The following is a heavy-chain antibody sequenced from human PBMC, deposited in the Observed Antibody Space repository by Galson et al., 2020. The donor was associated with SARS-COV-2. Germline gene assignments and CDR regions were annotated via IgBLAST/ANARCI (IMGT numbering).Heavy chain of an antibody. Sequence: GGSLRLSCAVSGFTFSSYAMHWVRQAPGKGLEWVTGISADGNNKNYADSVKGRFTISRDNSKNTLFLQMDSLRPEDTSVYYCAREDDTTGYYYVFFDVDYWGQGTPVTVSS. CDR2: ISADGNNK. D-gene: IGHD3-22*01. V-gene: IGHV3-30-3*01. CDR1: GFTFSSYA. CDR3: AREDDTTGYYYVFFDVDY. J-gene: IGHJ4*02.